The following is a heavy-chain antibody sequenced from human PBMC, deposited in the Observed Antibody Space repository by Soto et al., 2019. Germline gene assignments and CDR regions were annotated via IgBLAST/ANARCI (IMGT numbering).Heavy chain of an antibody. V-gene: IGHV3-30*18. D-gene: IGHD3-16*01. CDR1: GLLFRSYG. CDR3: AKELFVWPAPSFFDF. J-gene: IGHJ4*02. CDR2: LSHDGRDQ. Sequence: GSLRLSCAASGLLFRSYGRHWVRQAPGKALEWVALLSHDGRDQYYSTSVRGRFSISRDNSRDTLYLHMTSLRPDDTAVYYWAKELFVWPAPSFFDFGGRETRV.